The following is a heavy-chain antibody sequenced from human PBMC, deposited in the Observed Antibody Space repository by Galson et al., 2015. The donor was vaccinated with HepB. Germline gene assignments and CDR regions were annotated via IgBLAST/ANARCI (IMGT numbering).Heavy chain of an antibody. D-gene: IGHD2-15*01. V-gene: IGHV6-1*01. CDR2: TYYRSKWYN. CDR3: ARDSYCSGGSCSDYYGMDV. Sequence: CAISGDSVSSNSAAWNWIRQSPSRGLEWLGRTYYRSKWYNDYAVSVKSRITINPDTSKNQFSLQLNSVTPEDTAVYYCARDSYCSGGSCSDYYGMDVWGQGTTVTVSS. J-gene: IGHJ6*02. CDR1: GDSVSSNSAA.